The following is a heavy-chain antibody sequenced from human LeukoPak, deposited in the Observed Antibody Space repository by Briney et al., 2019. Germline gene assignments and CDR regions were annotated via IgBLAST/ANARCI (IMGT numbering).Heavy chain of an antibody. CDR1: GGSVSSGSYY. V-gene: IGHV4-61*01. D-gene: IGHD3-10*01. CDR2: IYYSGST. Sequence: SETLSLTCTVSGGSVSSGSYYWSWIRQPPGKGLEWIGYIYYSGSTNYNPSLKSRVTISVDTSKNQFSLKLSSVTAADTAVYYCARVVRGVTVSWFDPWGQGTLVTVSS. J-gene: IGHJ5*02. CDR3: ARVVRGVTVSWFDP.